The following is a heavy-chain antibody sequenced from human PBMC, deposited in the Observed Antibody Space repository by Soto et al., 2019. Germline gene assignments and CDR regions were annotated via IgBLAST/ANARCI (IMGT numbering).Heavy chain of an antibody. J-gene: IGHJ5*02. CDR3: AKNQGVELVPLATVDWFDP. V-gene: IGHV3-23*01. CDR2: ISGSGFKT. D-gene: IGHD1-26*01. CDR1: GFIFENFG. Sequence: EVVLLESGGGLAQPGGSLRLSCAASGFIFENFGMSWVRQAPGKGLEWISSISGSGFKTYYADSVKGRFTISRDNSKSTVYLELNNLSAEDTAVYHCAKNQGVELVPLATVDWFDPWGQGAVVTVSS.